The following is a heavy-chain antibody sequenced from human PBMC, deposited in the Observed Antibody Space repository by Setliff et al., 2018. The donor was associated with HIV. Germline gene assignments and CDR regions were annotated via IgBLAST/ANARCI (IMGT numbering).Heavy chain of an antibody. D-gene: IGHD1-26*01. CDR3: GHSSGSYLGYFQH. J-gene: IGHJ1*01. Sequence: SGPTLVNPTQTLTLTCTFSGFSLSTGVGVGWIRQPPGKALEWLALIYWDDDKRYSPSLKTRLTITRLTITKDTSKNQVVLTMTNMDPVDTATCYCGHSSGSYLGYFQHWGQGTLVTVSS. CDR1: GFSLSTGVG. CDR2: IYWDDDK. V-gene: IGHV2-5*02.